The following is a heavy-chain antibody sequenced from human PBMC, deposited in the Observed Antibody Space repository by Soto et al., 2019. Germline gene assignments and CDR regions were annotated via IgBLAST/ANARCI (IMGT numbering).Heavy chain of an antibody. Sequence: EVQLVESGGGLVQPGGSLRLSCAASGFTFSSYSMNWVRQAPGKGLEWVSYISSSSSTIYYADSVKGRFTISRDNAKNSLFLQMTSLRAEDTAVYSCARHPERIAEIGWFDPWGQGTLVTVSS. J-gene: IGHJ5*02. CDR1: GFTFSSYS. D-gene: IGHD6-13*01. CDR3: ARHPERIAEIGWFDP. CDR2: ISSSSSTI. V-gene: IGHV3-48*01.